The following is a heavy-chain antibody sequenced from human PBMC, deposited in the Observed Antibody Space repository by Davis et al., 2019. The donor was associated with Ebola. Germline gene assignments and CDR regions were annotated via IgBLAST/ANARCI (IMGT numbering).Heavy chain of an antibody. J-gene: IGHJ1*01. Sequence: GESLKISCAASGFTFSSYEMNWVRQAPGKGLEWVSYISSDITTIYYTDSVKGQFTISRDSSKNTLYLEMNSLRPEDTAGYSCARDGVGGGRTGKYLQYWGQGTLVTVSS. CDR1: GFTFSSYE. V-gene: IGHV3-48*01. CDR2: ISSDITTI. D-gene: IGHD2-8*01. CDR3: ARDGVGGGRTGKYLQY.